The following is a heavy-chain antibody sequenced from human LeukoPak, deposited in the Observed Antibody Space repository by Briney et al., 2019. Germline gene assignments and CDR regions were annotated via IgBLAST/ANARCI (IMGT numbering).Heavy chain of an antibody. J-gene: IGHJ3*02. CDR1: GYTFTSYG. Sequence: ASVKVSCKASGYTFTSYGISWVRQVPGQGLEWMGWISAYNGNTNYAQKLQGRVTMTTDTSTSTAYMELRSLRSDDTAVYYCARRTVTTADDAFDIWGQGTMVTVSS. CDR3: ARRTVTTADDAFDI. V-gene: IGHV1-18*01. CDR2: ISAYNGNT. D-gene: IGHD4-17*01.